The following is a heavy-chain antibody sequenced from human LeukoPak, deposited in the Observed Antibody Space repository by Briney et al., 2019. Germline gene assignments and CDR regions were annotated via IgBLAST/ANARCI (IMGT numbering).Heavy chain of an antibody. D-gene: IGHD3-3*01. CDR3: ASYDFWSGSRFDY. Sequence: SETLSLTCTVSGGSISSGGYYWSWIRQHPGKGLEWIGYIYYSGSTYYNPSLKSRVTISVDTSKNQFSLKLSSVTAADTAVYYCASYDFWSGSRFDYWGQGTLVTVSS. CDR1: GGSISSGGYY. CDR2: IYYSGST. J-gene: IGHJ4*02. V-gene: IGHV4-31*03.